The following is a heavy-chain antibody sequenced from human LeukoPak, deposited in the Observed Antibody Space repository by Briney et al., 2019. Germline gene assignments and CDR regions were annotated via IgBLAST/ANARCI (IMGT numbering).Heavy chain of an antibody. J-gene: IGHJ4*02. CDR1: GYSFTSYW. V-gene: IGHV5-51*01. CDR3: ARGSLRDILTGYYFPRHYFDY. Sequence: GESLKISCKGSGYSFTSYWIGWVRQMPGKGLEWMGIIYPGYSDTRYSPSFQGQVTISADKSISTAYLQWSSLKASDTAMYYCARGSLRDILTGYYFPRHYFDYWGQGTLVTVSS. CDR2: IYPGYSDT. D-gene: IGHD3-9*01.